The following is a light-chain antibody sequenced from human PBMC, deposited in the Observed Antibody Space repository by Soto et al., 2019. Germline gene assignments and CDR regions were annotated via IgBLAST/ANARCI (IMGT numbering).Light chain of an antibody. CDR1: QGISSY. CDR2: AAS. CDR3: QQYYSYPRT. J-gene: IGKJ1*01. Sequence: AIRMTQSPSSFSASTGDRVTITCRASQGISSYLAWYQQKPGKAPKLLIYAASTLQSGVPSRFSGSGSGTDFTITISFLQSEDFATYYCQQYYSYPRTFGQGTKVEIK. V-gene: IGKV1-8*01.